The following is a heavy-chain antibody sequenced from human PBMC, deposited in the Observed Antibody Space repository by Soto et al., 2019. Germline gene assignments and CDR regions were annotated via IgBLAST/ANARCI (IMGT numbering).Heavy chain of an antibody. D-gene: IGHD2-2*01. V-gene: IGHV5-10-1*01. CDR2: IDPSDSYT. CDR1: GYSFTSYW. J-gene: IGHJ6*02. CDR3: ARLTRIVVVPAAPTPHYYYYGMDV. Sequence: HGESLKISCKGSGYSFTSYWISWVRQMPGKGLEWMGRIDPSDSYTNYSPSFQGHVTISADKSISTAYLQWSSLKASDTAMYYCARLTRIVVVPAAPTPHYYYYGMDVWGQGTTVTVSS.